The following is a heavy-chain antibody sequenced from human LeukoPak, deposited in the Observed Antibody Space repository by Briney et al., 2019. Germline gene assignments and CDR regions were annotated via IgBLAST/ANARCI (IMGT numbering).Heavy chain of an antibody. CDR2: INHSGST. Sequence: SETLSLTCAVYGGSFSGHYWSWIRQPPGKGLEWIGEINHSGSTNYNPSLKSRVTMSVDTSKNQFSLKLSSVTAADTAVYYCARGRWLQPFDYWGQGTLVTVSS. J-gene: IGHJ4*02. CDR3: ARGRWLQPFDY. D-gene: IGHD5-24*01. CDR1: GGSFSGHY. V-gene: IGHV4-34*01.